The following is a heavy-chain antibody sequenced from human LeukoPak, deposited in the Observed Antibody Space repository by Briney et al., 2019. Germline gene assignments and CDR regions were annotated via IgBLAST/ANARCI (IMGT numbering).Heavy chain of an antibody. CDR3: ARGGVWGYDSSGYYDAFDI. V-gene: IGHV4-30-2*01. J-gene: IGHJ3*02. Sequence: SQTLSLTCAVSGGSISSGGYSWSWIRQPPGKGLEWIGYIYHSGSTYYNPSLKSRVTISVDSSKNQFSLKLSSVTAADTAVYYCARGGVWGYDSSGYYDAFDIWGQGTMVTVSS. D-gene: IGHD3-22*01. CDR2: IYHSGST. CDR1: GGSISSGGYS.